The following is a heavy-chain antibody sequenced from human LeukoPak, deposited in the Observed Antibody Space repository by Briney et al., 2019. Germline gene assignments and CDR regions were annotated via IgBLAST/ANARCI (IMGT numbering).Heavy chain of an antibody. CDR1: GGSFSGYY. J-gene: IGHJ4*02. Sequence: SETLSLTCAVYGGSFSGYYWSWIRQPPGKGPEWIGEINHSGSTNYNPSLKSRVTISVDTSKNQFSLKLSSVTAADTAVYYCARGGIAVAADYWGQGTLVTVSS. D-gene: IGHD6-19*01. CDR3: ARGGIAVAADY. CDR2: INHSGST. V-gene: IGHV4-34*01.